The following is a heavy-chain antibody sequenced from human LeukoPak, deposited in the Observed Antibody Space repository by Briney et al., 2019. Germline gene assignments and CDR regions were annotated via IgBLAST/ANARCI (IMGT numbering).Heavy chain of an antibody. CDR3: ARNALDHWNPKPGF. CDR2: IYYSGNT. V-gene: IGHV4-39*01. Sequence: PSETLSLTCTVSGVSTSSSNSYWGWIRQPPGKGLEWIGSIYYSGNTYYNASLKSQVSTSIDTSKNQFSLKLSSVTAADTAVYYCARNALDHWNPKPGFWGQGTLVTVSS. CDR1: GVSTSSSNSY. D-gene: IGHD1-1*01. J-gene: IGHJ4*02.